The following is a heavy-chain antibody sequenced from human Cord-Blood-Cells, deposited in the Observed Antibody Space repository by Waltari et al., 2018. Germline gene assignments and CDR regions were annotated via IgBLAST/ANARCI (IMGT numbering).Heavy chain of an antibody. CDR2: IYQSGST. CDR1: GGSIGSLNW. J-gene: IGHJ3*02. Sequence: QVQLQESGPGLVKPSGNLSFTCAVSGGSIGSLNWWSWVRQPPGPGLVWIGEIYQSGSTNYNPSLKGRVTISVDKSKNQFSLKLSSVTAADTAVYYCTSMLDAFDIWGQGTMVTVSS. CDR3: TSMLDAFDI. D-gene: IGHD2-8*01. V-gene: IGHV4-4*02.